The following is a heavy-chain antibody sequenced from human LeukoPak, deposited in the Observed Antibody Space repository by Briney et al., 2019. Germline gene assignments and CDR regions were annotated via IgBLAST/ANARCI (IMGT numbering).Heavy chain of an antibody. CDR1: GGTFISYA. CDR3: ARDHNGDYYDSSGTIDAFDI. Sequence: GASVKVSCKASGGTFISYAISWVRQAPGQGLEWMGGIIPIFGTANYAQKFQGRVTITADESTSTAYMELSSLRSEDTAVYYCARDHNGDYYDSSGTIDAFDIWGQGTMVTVSS. D-gene: IGHD3-22*01. V-gene: IGHV1-69*13. CDR2: IIPIFGTA. J-gene: IGHJ3*02.